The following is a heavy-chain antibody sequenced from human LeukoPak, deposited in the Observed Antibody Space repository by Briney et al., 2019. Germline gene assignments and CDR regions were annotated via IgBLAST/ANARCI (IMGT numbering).Heavy chain of an antibody. CDR1: GFTFKDYG. Sequence: GGSLRLSCAAPGFTFKDYGMHWVRQPPGQGLEWVSAINWNGGGTDYADSVKGRFTISRDNAKNSLYLQLSSLRPEDTALYYCAKHLTATNTYIFFGLDVWGQGTSVTVSS. CDR2: INWNGGGT. CDR3: AKHLTATNTYIFFGLDV. V-gene: IGHV3-9*01. D-gene: IGHD1-26*01. J-gene: IGHJ6*02.